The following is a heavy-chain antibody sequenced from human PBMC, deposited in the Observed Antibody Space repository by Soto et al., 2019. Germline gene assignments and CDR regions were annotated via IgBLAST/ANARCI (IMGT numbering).Heavy chain of an antibody. V-gene: IGHV1-69*13. D-gene: IGHD3-22*01. CDR3: AREIRYYYDSSGMTGGYYGMDV. CDR1: GYTFTSYG. Sequence: GASVKVSCKASGYTFTSYGISWVRQAPGQGLKWMGGIIPIFGTANYAQKFQGRVTITADESTSTAYMELSSLRSEDTAVYYCAREIRYYYDSSGMTGGYYGMDVWGQGTTVTVSS. J-gene: IGHJ6*02. CDR2: IIPIFGTA.